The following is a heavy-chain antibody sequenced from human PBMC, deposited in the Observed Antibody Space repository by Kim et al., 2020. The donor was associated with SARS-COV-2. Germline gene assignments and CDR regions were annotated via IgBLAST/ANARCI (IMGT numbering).Heavy chain of an antibody. CDR3: ASMIAAAGTEYFQH. Sequence: SETLSLTCTVSGGSISNYFWSWIRQSPGKGLEWIGYIYYSGNTNYNPSLRSRVSMSADTSKNQFSLKLSSVTAADTGVYYCASMIAAAGTEYFQHWGQGTLVTVSS. CDR2: IYYSGNT. CDR1: GGSISNYF. V-gene: IGHV4-59*01. J-gene: IGHJ1*01. D-gene: IGHD6-13*01.